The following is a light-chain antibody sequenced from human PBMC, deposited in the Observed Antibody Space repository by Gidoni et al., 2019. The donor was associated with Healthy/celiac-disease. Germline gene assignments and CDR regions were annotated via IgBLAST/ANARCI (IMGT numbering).Light chain of an antibody. J-gene: IGKJ2*04. CDR3: QQSYSTPRCS. Sequence: DIQMTHSPSSLSASVGDRVTITCLASQSISSYLNWYQHKPGKAPKLLIYAASSLQSGVPSRFSGSGYGTDFTLTISSLQPEDFATYYCQQSYSTPRCSFGQGTKLEIK. CDR1: QSISSY. CDR2: AAS. V-gene: IGKV1-39*01.